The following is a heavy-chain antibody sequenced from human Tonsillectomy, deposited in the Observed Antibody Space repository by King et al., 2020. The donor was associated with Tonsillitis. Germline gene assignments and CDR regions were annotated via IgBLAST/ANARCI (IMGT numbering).Heavy chain of an antibody. J-gene: IGHJ3*02. CDR2: IYRGDSDT. CDR3: ARCLRSDVVLAFDI. CDR1: GYSFTSYW. D-gene: IGHD2-2*01. V-gene: IGHV5-51*01. Sequence: EQLVQSGAEVKKPGESLKISCKGSGYSFTSYWIGWVRQMPGKGLEWMGIIYRGDSDTIYSASFQGQVTISADKSISTAYLQWSSLTASDTAMYYCARCLRSDVVLAFDIWGQGTMVTVSS.